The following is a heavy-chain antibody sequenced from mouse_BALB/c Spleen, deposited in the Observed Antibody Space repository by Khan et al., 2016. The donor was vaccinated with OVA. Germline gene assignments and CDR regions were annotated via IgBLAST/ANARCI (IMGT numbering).Heavy chain of an antibody. CDR1: GYTFTSYW. V-gene: IGHV1-5*01. J-gene: IGHJ3*01. Sequence: VQLQQSGTVLARPGTSVKMSCKASGYTFTSYWMHWVKQRPGQGLEWIGAIYPGNSDTSYNQKFKGKAKLTAVTSPSTAYMELSRLTNEDSAVYYRTICGFLFAYWGQGTLVTVSA. D-gene: IGHD1-1*02. CDR2: IYPGNSDT. CDR3: TICGFLFAY.